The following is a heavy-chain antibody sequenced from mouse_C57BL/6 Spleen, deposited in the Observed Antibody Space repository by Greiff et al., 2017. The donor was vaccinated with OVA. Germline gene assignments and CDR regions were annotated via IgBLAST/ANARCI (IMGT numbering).Heavy chain of an antibody. CDR3: ARRMVTTNYAMDY. Sequence: QVHVKQPGAELVRPGSSVKLSCKASGYTFTSYWMHWVKQRPIQGLEWIGNIDPSDSETHYNQKFKDKATLTVDKSSSTAYMQLSSLTSEDSAVYYCARRMVTTNYAMDYWGQGTSVTVSS. D-gene: IGHD2-2*01. V-gene: IGHV1-52*01. CDR1: GYTFTSYW. CDR2: IDPSDSET. J-gene: IGHJ4*01.